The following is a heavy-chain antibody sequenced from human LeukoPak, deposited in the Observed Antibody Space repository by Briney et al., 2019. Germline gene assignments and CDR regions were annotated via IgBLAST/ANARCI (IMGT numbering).Heavy chain of an antibody. CDR2: IYKSGTT. CDR3: AREDSYQDTNGYSYFFDS. V-gene: IGHV4-4*07. Sequence: SETLSLTCTVSGGSIVGDYWSWIRQSAGKGLEWIGRIYKSGTTNYNPSFRSRVTMSVHTSKNHFSLTLTSVTAADTAVYYCAREDSYQDTNGYSYFFDSWGQGSLVTVST. J-gene: IGHJ4*02. D-gene: IGHD3-22*01. CDR1: GGSIVGDY.